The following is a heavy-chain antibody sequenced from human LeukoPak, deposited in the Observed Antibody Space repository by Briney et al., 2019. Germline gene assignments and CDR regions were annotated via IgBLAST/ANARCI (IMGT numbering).Heavy chain of an antibody. CDR3: AKRGGYSYGPHWFDP. J-gene: IGHJ5*02. D-gene: IGHD5-18*01. CDR2: INHSGST. Sequence: SETLSLTCAVYGGSFSGYYWSWIRQPPGKGLEWIGEINHSGSTNYNPSLKSRVTISVDTSKNQSSLKLSSVTAADTAVYYCAKRGGYSYGPHWFDPWGQGTLVTVSS. V-gene: IGHV4-34*01. CDR1: GGSFSGYY.